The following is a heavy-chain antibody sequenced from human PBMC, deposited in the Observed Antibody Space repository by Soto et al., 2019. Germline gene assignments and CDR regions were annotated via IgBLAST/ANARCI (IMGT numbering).Heavy chain of an antibody. Sequence: SETLSLTCIVSGDSISSSSYSWAWIRQPPGKGLEWIGTIYYVVNTYYNPSLKSRVTISVDTSKNQFSLKLSSVTAADTAVYYCARRYGSAFDIWGQGTMVTVSS. CDR3: ARRYGSAFDI. CDR2: IYYVVNT. V-gene: IGHV4-39*07. CDR1: GDSISSSSYS. D-gene: IGHD3-10*01. J-gene: IGHJ3*02.